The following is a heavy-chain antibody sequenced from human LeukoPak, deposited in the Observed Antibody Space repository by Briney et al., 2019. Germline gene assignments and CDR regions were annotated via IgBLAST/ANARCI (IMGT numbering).Heavy chain of an antibody. CDR2: IYYSGST. V-gene: IGHV4-59*01. Sequence: SETLSLTCTVSGGSISSYYWSWIRQPPGKGLEWIGYIYYSGSTNYNPSLKSRVTISVDTSKNQFSLKLSSVTAADTAVYYCARHLTYPPEYFDYWGQGTLVTVSS. CDR1: GGSISSYY. CDR3: ARHLTYPPEYFDY. J-gene: IGHJ4*02.